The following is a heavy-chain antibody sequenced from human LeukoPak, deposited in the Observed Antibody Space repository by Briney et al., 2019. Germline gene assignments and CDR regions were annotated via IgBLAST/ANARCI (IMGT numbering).Heavy chain of an antibody. Sequence: PGGSLRLSCAASGFTFSSYWMSWVRQAPGKGLEWVANIKLDGSEKYYVDSVKGRFTISKDNAKNSLYLQMNSLRAEDTAVYYCARGGRVRDYWGQGTLVTVSP. V-gene: IGHV3-7*01. D-gene: IGHD1-26*01. CDR2: IKLDGSEK. CDR3: ARGGRVRDY. CDR1: GFTFSSYW. J-gene: IGHJ4*02.